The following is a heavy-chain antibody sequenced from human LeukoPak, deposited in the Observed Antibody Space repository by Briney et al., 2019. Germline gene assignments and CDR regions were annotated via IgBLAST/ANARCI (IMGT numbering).Heavy chain of an antibody. CDR1: GFTFSSYA. J-gene: IGHJ4*02. CDR3: ARGGGSYFSPSPRFDY. CDR2: ISGSDGNT. V-gene: IGHV3-23*01. D-gene: IGHD1-26*01. Sequence: GGSLRLSCAASGFTFSSYAMSWVRQAPGKGLEWVSTISGSDGNTYYADSVKGRFTISRDNAKNSLYLQMNSLRAEDTAVYYCARGGGSYFSPSPRFDYWGQGTLVTVSS.